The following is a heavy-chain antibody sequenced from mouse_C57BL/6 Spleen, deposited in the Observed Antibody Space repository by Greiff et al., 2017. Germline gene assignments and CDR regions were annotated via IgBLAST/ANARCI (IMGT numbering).Heavy chain of an antibody. J-gene: IGHJ2*01. CDR1: GYTFTSYW. Sequence: QVQLQQPGAELVKPGASVKLSCKASGYTFTSYWMPWVKQRPGQGLEWIGDIDPSDSCANYNQNVKGKATLTVDTSSRTAYMQLSSLTSKDSAVYYCARWYYGSDGYFEYWGKGTTLTASS. CDR3: ARWYYGSDGYFEY. V-gene: IGHV1-50*01. D-gene: IGHD2-1*01. CDR2: IDPSDSCA.